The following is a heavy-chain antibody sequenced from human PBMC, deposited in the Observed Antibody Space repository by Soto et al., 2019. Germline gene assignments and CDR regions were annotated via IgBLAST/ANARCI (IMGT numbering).Heavy chain of an antibody. Sequence: SGFTFSSYGMHWVRQAPGKGLEWVAVISYDGSNKYYADSVKGRFTISRDNSKNTLYLQMNSLRAEDTAVYYCAKDQAPIMGNYYYYMDVWGKGTTVTVS. V-gene: IGHV3-30*18. CDR1: GFTFSSYG. D-gene: IGHD3-16*01. J-gene: IGHJ6*03. CDR2: ISYDGSNK. CDR3: AKDQAPIMGNYYYYMDV.